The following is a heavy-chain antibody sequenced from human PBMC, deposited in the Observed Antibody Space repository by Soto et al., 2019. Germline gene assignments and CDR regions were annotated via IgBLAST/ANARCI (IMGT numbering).Heavy chain of an antibody. Sequence: QVTLKESGPVLVKPTETLTLTCTVSGFSLSNARMGVSWIRQPPGKALEWLAHIFSNDEKSYSTSLKSRLTIXTXXTKSQVDLTMTNMDPVDTATYYCARIYYSGRKADYWGQGTLVTVSS. D-gene: IGHD3-22*01. J-gene: IGHJ4*02. CDR1: GFSLSNARMG. V-gene: IGHV2-26*01. CDR3: ARIYYSGRKADY. CDR2: IFSNDEK.